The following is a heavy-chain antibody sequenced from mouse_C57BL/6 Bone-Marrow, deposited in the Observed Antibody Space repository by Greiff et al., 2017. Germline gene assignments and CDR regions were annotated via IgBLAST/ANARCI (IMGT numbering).Heavy chain of an antibody. CDR2: IYTSDSET. D-gene: IGHD2-2*01. CDR3: ASSYGYDRDYFDY. V-gene: IGHV1-61*01. CDR1: GYTFTSYW. J-gene: IGHJ2*01. Sequence: QVQLQQPGAELVRPGSSVKLSCKASGYTFTSYWMDWVKQRPGQGLEWIGNIYTSDSETHYNQKFKDKATLTVDKSSSTAYMQLSSLTSEDSAVYYCASSYGYDRDYFDYWGQGTTLTVSS.